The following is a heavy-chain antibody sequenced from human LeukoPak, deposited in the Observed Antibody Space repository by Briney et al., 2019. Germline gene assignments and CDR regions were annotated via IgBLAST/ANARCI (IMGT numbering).Heavy chain of an antibody. V-gene: IGHV4-34*01. CDR3: ARGRTGELPKLGD. CDR1: GLTLTSHP. Sequence: KPGGSLRLSYAASGLTLTSHPMSWIRQPPGKGLEWIGEINHSGSTNYNPSLKSRVTISVDTSKNQFSLKLSSVTAADTAVYYCARGRTGELPKLGDWGRGTLVTVSS. D-gene: IGHD1-26*01. J-gene: IGHJ4*02. CDR2: INHSGST.